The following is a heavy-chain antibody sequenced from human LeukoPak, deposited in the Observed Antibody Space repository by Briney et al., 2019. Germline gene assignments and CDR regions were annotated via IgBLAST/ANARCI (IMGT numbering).Heavy chain of an antibody. CDR3: ARDPRNYYGSGSYSGAFDI. Sequence: ASVKVSCQASGYTFPSYAMHWVRQAPGQRPGGMGWINAGNGNTKYSQKFQGRVTITRDTSASTAYMELSSLRSEDTAVYYCARDPRNYYGSGSYSGAFDIWGQGTMVTVSS. CDR1: GYTFPSYA. V-gene: IGHV1-3*01. J-gene: IGHJ3*02. CDR2: INAGNGNT. D-gene: IGHD3-10*01.